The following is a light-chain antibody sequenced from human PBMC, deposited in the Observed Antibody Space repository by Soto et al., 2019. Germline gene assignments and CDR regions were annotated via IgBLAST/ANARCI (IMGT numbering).Light chain of an antibody. CDR3: NSYSSSTSLPYV. J-gene: IGLJ1*01. CDR1: SSDIGAGFD. CDR2: GNT. V-gene: IGLV1-40*01. Sequence: QSVLTQPPSVSWAPGQRVTISCSGSSSDIGAGFDVHWYQHLPGTAPKLLIYGNTNRPSGVSNRFSGSKSGNTASLTISALQAEDEADYFCNSYSSSTSLPYVFGTGTKVTVL.